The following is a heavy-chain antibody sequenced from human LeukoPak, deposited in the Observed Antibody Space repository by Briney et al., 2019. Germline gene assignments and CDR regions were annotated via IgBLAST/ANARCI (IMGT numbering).Heavy chain of an antibody. Sequence: GGSLRVSCAASGFTFSSYAMSWVRQAPGKGLEWVSAISGSGGSTYYADSVKGRFTISRDNSKNTLYLQMNSLRAEDTAVYYCAKSGTRLWFGEYSTWFDPWGQGTLVTVSS. CDR1: GFTFSSYA. CDR3: AKSGTRLWFGEYSTWFDP. V-gene: IGHV3-23*01. D-gene: IGHD3-10*01. J-gene: IGHJ5*02. CDR2: ISGSGGST.